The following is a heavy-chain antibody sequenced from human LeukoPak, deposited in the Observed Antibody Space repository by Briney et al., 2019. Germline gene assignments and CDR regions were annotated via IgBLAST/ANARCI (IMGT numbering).Heavy chain of an antibody. D-gene: IGHD2-2*01. J-gene: IGHJ4*02. CDR2: ISGSGGST. CDR1: GFIFSTYG. Sequence: GGSLRLSCAASGFIFSTYGMSWVRQAPGKGLEWVSAISGSGGSTYYADSVKGRFTISRDNSKNTLYLQMNSLRAEDTAVYYCAKVGVPATMELGTRGVATTIELDYWGQGTLVTVSS. V-gene: IGHV3-23*01. CDR3: AKVGVPATMELGTRGVATTIELDY.